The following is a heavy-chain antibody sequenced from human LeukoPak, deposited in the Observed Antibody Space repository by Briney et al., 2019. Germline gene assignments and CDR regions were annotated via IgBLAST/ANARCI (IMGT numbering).Heavy chain of an antibody. D-gene: IGHD3-9*01. CDR2: IYYSGST. J-gene: IGHJ4*02. CDR3: ARLLTASHFDTFFDY. V-gene: IGHV4-39*01. Sequence: PSETLSLTCTVSGGSISSSTYYWGWIRQPPGKGLEWIGSIYYSGSTYYNPSLKSRVTISVDTSKNQFSLKLSSVTAADTAVFYCARLLTASHFDTFFDYWGQGTLVTVSS. CDR1: GGSISSSTYY.